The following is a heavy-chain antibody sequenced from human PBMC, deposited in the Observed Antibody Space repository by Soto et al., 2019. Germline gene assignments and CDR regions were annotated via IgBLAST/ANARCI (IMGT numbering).Heavy chain of an antibody. J-gene: IGHJ4*02. CDR1: GYRFTNYW. CDR2: IYPGDSET. Sequence: GASLKISCEGSGYRFTNYWIGWVRQMPGKGLEWMGIIYPGDSETRYGPSFEGRVTISVDTSINTAYVQWSSLQASDTAIYYCARRVGTWPFHFDYWGQGTLVTVS. CDR3: ARRVGTWPFHFDY. V-gene: IGHV5-51*01.